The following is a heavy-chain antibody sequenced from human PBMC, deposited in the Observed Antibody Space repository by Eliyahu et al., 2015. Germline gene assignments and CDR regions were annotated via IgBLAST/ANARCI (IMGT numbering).Heavy chain of an antibody. D-gene: IGHD6-6*01. CDR3: ARGIRESYSSSLSTRRSYYYGMDV. J-gene: IGHJ6*02. CDR1: GGSFXGYY. CDR2: SNHSGST. V-gene: IGHV4-34*01. Sequence: QVQLQQWGAGLLKPSETLSLTCAVYGGSFXGYYWXWIXXPPGKGLEWIGESNHSGSTNYNPSLKSRVTISVDTSKNQFSLKLSSVTAADTAVYYCARGIRESYSSSLSTRRSYYYGMDVWGQGTTVTVSS.